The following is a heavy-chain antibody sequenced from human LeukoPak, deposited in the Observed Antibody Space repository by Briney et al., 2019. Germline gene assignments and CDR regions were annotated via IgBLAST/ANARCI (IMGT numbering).Heavy chain of an antibody. CDR1: GGSFSNYA. Sequence: ASVKVSCKASGGSFSNYAISWVRQAPGQGLEWMGGIIPIFGTANYAQKFQGRVTITADESTSIAYMEVSSLRSEDTAVYYCARAPESYWFDPWGQGTLVTVSS. J-gene: IGHJ5*02. CDR2: IIPIFGTA. V-gene: IGHV1-69*13. CDR3: ARAPESYWFDP.